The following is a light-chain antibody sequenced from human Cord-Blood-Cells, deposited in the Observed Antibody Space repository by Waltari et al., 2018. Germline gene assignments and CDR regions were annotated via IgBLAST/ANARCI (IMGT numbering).Light chain of an antibody. V-gene: IGLV6-57*02. CDR3: QSYDSSNRWV. Sequence: FMLTQHHSVSESPGKTVTISCTGSSGSIASNYVQWYQQRPGSAPTTVIYEDNQRPSGVPDRFSGSIDSSANSASLTISGLKTEDEADYYCQSYDSSNRWVFGGGTKLTVL. CDR2: EDN. CDR1: SGSIASNY. J-gene: IGLJ3*02.